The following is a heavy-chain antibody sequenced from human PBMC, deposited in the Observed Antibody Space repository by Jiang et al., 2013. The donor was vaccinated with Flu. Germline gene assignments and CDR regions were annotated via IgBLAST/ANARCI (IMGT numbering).Heavy chain of an antibody. CDR3: AREDYYDSSGYYDDAFDI. D-gene: IGHD3-22*01. Sequence: NPSGGSTSYAQKFQGRVTMTRDTSTSTVYMELSSLRSEDTAVYYCAREDYYDSSGYYDDAFDIWGQGTMVTVSS. V-gene: IGHV1-46*01. J-gene: IGHJ3*02. CDR2: NPSGGST.